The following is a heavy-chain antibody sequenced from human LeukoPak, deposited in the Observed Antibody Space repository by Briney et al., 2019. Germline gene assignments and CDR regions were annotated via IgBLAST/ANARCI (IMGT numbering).Heavy chain of an antibody. V-gene: IGHV3-21*01. D-gene: IGHD3-10*01. CDR1: GFTFSNHG. CDR2: ISSSGSYI. CDR3: ARDRVSMIRGVTAFDY. Sequence: GGSLRLSCAASGFTFSNHGINWVRQAPGKGLEWVSSISSSGSYIYYADSVKGRFTISRDNAKNSLYLQMNSLRAEDTAVYYCARDRVSMIRGVTAFDYWGQGTLVTVSS. J-gene: IGHJ4*02.